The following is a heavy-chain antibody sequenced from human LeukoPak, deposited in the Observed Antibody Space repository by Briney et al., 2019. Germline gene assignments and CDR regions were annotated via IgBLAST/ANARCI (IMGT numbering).Heavy chain of an antibody. CDR2: MSAYNGYT. Sequence: ASVKVSCKASGYTFTSYGITWVRQAPGQGLEWMGWMSAYNGYTNSAQKLQGRVTMTTDTSTSTAYMELRSLRSDDTAVYYCARDNDSRDPPHFDYWGQGTLVTVSS. CDR1: GYTFTSYG. D-gene: IGHD3-16*01. V-gene: IGHV1-18*01. CDR3: ARDNDSRDPPHFDY. J-gene: IGHJ4*02.